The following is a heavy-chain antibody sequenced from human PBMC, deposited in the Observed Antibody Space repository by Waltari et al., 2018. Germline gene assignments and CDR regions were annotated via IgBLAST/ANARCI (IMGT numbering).Heavy chain of an antibody. CDR2: ISWDGGST. CDR1: GFTFDDYT. J-gene: IGHJ4*02. V-gene: IGHV3-43*01. D-gene: IGHD3-22*01. CDR3: AKDMGPSRYDSSGYFDY. Sequence: EVQLVESGGVVVQPGGSLRRSCAASGFTFDDYTMHWVRQAPGKGLECVSLISWDGGSTYYADSVKGRFTISRDNSKNSLYLQMNSLRTEDTALYYCAKDMGPSRYDSSGYFDYWGQGTLVTVSS.